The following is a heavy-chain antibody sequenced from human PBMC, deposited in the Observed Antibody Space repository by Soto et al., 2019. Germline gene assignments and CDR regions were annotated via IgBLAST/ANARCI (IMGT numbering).Heavy chain of an antibody. CDR3: ANWPYALDY. V-gene: IGHV3-23*01. CDR1: GFTFSSYA. Sequence: EVQLLESGGGLVQPGGSLRLSCAASGFTFSSYAMSWVRQAPGKGLEWVSDISGSGGSTYYADSVKGRFTISRDNSKNTLYLHMNTLRAGDTSVYYWANWPYALDYWRQGTLVTVSS. CDR2: ISGSGGST. J-gene: IGHJ4*02. D-gene: IGHD2-2*01.